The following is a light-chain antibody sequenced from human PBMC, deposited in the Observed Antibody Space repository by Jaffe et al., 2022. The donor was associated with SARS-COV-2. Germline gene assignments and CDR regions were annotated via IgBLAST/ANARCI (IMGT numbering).Light chain of an antibody. CDR3: QKYNSAPHT. CDR2: SAS. V-gene: IGKV1-27*01. Sequence: DIQMTQSPSSLSASVGDRVTITCRASQGISTYLAWYQQKPGEIPRLLIYSASTLQSGVPSRFSGSGSGTDFTLTITSLQPEDVATYYCQKYNSAPHTFGPGTKVEIK. J-gene: IGKJ3*01. CDR1: QGISTY.